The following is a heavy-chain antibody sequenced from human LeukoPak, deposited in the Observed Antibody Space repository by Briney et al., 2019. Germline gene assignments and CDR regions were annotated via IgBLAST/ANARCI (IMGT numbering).Heavy chain of an antibody. CDR2: ILYDGSNE. CDR1: GFTFSTYA. V-gene: IGHV3-30-3*01. Sequence: GGSLRLSCAASGFTFSTYAMLWVRQAPGKGLEWVAVILYDGSNEHYTDSVRGRFTISRDNPKNTLWLQMNSLTADDTAVYYCARGEFSGLDYWGQGTLVTVSS. D-gene: IGHD5-12*01. J-gene: IGHJ4*02. CDR3: ARGEFSGLDY.